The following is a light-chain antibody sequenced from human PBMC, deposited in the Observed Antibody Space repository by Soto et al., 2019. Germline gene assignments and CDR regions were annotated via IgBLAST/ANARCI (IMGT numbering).Light chain of an antibody. CDR2: EVS. J-gene: IGLJ3*02. V-gene: IGLV2-14*01. Sequence: QSALTQPDSVSGSPGQSITISCTGTSSDVGGYNYVSWYQQHPGKAPKLMIYEVSNRPSGVSNRFFGSKSGNTASLTISGLQAEDDADYYCSSYTTSSTWVFGGGTKLTVL. CDR1: SSDVGGYNY. CDR3: SSYTTSSTWV.